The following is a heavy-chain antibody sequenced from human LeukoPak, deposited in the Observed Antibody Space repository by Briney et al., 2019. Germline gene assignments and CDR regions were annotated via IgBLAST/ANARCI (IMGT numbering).Heavy chain of an antibody. CDR3: ARGDTVAARPGRFDS. CDR1: GGSINNYY. Sequence: SETLSLTCTVSGGSINNYYWSWIRQPPGKGLEWIGYIYYSGSTNYNPSLKSRVTISVDTSKNQFSLRLSSVTAADTAVYYCARGDTVAARPGRFDSWGQGTLVTVSS. CDR2: IYYSGST. J-gene: IGHJ4*02. D-gene: IGHD6-6*01. V-gene: IGHV4-59*01.